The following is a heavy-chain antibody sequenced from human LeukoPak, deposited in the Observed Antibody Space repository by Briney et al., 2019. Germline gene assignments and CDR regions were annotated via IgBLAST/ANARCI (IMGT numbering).Heavy chain of an antibody. D-gene: IGHD3-22*01. CDR1: GGSISSGDYY. CDR2: IYYSGST. CDR3: ARDSSGYYPGEYWFDP. V-gene: IGHV4-30-4*01. Sequence: SQTLSLTCTVSGGSISSGDYYWSWIRQPPGKGLEWIGYIYYSGSTYYNPSLKSRVTISVDTSKNQFSLKLSSVTAADTAVYYCARDSSGYYPGEYWFDPWGQGTLVTVSS. J-gene: IGHJ5*02.